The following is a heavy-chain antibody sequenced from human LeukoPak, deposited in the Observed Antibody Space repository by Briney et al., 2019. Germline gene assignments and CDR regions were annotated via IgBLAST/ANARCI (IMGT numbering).Heavy chain of an antibody. CDR2: IKQDGSEK. CDR1: GFTFSRYW. CDR3: ARPRSISGDDAFDI. V-gene: IGHV3-7*01. Sequence: GGSLRLSCAASGFTFSRYWMTWVRQAPGKGLEWVANIKQDGSEKYYVGSVMGRFTISRDNAKNSLFLQMNSLRAEDTAVYYCARPRSISGDDAFDIWGHGTMVSVSS. D-gene: IGHD3-3*01. J-gene: IGHJ3*02.